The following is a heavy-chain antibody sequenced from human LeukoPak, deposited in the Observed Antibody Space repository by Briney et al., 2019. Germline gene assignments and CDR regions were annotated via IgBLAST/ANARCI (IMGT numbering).Heavy chain of an antibody. D-gene: IGHD4-17*01. J-gene: IGHJ4*02. Sequence: GGSLRLSCAASGFNVSNNYMNWVRQAPGKGLEWVSVIFSSGPTYYADSVKGRFTISRDTSKNAPYLQMNSLRAEDTAVYYCARQYGDYFDYWGQGTLVTVSS. CDR3: ARQYGDYFDY. CDR2: IFSSGPT. CDR1: GFNVSNNY. V-gene: IGHV3-53*01.